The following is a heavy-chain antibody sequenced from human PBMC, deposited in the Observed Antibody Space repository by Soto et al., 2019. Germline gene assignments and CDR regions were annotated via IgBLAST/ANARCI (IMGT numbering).Heavy chain of an antibody. J-gene: IGHJ6*02. Sequence: PETLSLTCTVSGGSISSSSYYWGWIRQPPGKGLEWIGSIYYSGSTYYNPSLKSRVTISVDTSKNQFSLKLSSVTAADTAVYYCASSDSSGWYSVYYYGMDVWGQGTTVT. CDR2: IYYSGST. CDR3: ASSDSSGWYSVYYYGMDV. D-gene: IGHD6-19*01. CDR1: GGSISSSSYY. V-gene: IGHV4-39*01.